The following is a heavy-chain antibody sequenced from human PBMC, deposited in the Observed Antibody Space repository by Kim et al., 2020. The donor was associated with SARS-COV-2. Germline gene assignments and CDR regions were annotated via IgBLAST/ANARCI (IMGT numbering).Heavy chain of an antibody. CDR1: GGSISSYY. CDR2: IYYSGST. Sequence: SETLSLTCTVSGGSISSYYWSWIRQPPGKGLEWIGYIYYSGSTNYNPSLKSRVTISVDTSKNQFSLKLSSVTAAEPAVYYCARAAAAGRGYYYGMDVRG. CDR3: ARAAAAGRGYYYGMDV. J-gene: IGHJ6*02. D-gene: IGHD6-13*01. V-gene: IGHV4-59*13.